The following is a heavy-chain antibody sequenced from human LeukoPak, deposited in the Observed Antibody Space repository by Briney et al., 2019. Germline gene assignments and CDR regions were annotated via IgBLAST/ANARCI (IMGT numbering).Heavy chain of an antibody. J-gene: IGHJ4*02. D-gene: IGHD3-10*01. CDR1: GFTFSSDA. Sequence: WWSLRLSCAASGFTFSSDAMSWVRLAPGKGLEWVSGISGSGDGTYFADSVKGRFTISRDNSKNTVYLQMNSLRAEDAAVYYCAKDRNYYGSGSYYAYWGQGTLVTVSS. CDR3: AKDRNYYGSGSYYAY. V-gene: IGHV3-23*01. CDR2: ISGSGDGT.